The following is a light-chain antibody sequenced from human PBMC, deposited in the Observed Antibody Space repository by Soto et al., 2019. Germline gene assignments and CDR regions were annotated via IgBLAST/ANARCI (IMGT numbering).Light chain of an antibody. CDR1: QSVSGSY. J-gene: IGKJ1*01. CDR3: QQYGSSGT. Sequence: ETVLTQSRGTLSLSPGERAILSCRASQSVSGSYLAWYQQKPGQAPRLLIYRASSRATGIPDRFSGSGSGTDFTLTISRLEPEDFAVYYCQQYGSSGTFGQGTKVDI. CDR2: RAS. V-gene: IGKV3-20*01.